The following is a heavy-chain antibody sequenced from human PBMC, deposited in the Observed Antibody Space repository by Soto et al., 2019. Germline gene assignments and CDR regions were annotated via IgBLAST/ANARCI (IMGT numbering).Heavy chain of an antibody. CDR3: AKNPENYYYGMDV. V-gene: IGHV1-69*13. CDR2: IIPIFGTA. J-gene: IGHJ6*02. Sequence: GASVKVSCKASGGTLSSYAISWVRQAPGQGLEWMGGIIPIFGTADYAQKFQGRVTITADESTSTAYVELSSLRSEDTAVYYCAKNPENYYYGMDVWGQGTTVTVSS. CDR1: GGTLSSYA.